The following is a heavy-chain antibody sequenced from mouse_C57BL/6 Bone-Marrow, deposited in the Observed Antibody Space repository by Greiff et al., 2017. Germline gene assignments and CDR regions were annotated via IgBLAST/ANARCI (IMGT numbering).Heavy chain of an antibody. J-gene: IGHJ4*01. CDR3: ARGGDGYDWYAMDY. CDR2: IYPRSGNT. Sequence: QVQLQQSGAELARPGASVKLSCKASGYTFTSYGISWVKQRTGQGLEWIGEIYPRSGNTYYNEKFKGKATLTADKSSSTAYMELRSLTSEDSAVYFWARGGDGYDWYAMDYWGQGTSVTVSS. CDR1: GYTFTSYG. D-gene: IGHD2-2*01. V-gene: IGHV1-81*01.